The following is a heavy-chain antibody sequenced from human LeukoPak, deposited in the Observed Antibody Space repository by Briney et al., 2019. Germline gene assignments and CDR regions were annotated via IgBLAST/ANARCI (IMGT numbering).Heavy chain of an antibody. D-gene: IGHD2-2*01. J-gene: IGHJ5*02. CDR3: AKLLVPAARMYNWFDP. CDR2: IRYDGSNK. V-gene: IGHV3-30*02. CDR1: GFTFSSYG. Sequence: GGPLRLSCAASGFTFSSYGMHWVRQAPGKGLEWVAFIRYDGSNKYYADSVKGRFTISRDNSKNTLYLQMNSLRAEDTAVYYCAKLLVPAARMYNWFDPWGQGTLVTVSS.